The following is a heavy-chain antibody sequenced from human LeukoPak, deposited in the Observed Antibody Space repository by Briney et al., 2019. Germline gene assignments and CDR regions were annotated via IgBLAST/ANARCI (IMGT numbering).Heavy chain of an antibody. V-gene: IGHV1-46*01. J-gene: IGHJ6*02. CDR1: GHTFTSYY. CDR2: INPSGGST. D-gene: IGHD2-15*01. Sequence: ASVKASCKASGHTFTSYYMHWVRQAPGQGLEWMGIINPSGGSTTYAQKFQGRVTMAIDTSTSTVYMELSSLRSDDTAMYYCAREGYSIYTSVDGKYQYGMDVWGQGTTVIVSS. CDR3: AREGYSIYTSVDGKYQYGMDV.